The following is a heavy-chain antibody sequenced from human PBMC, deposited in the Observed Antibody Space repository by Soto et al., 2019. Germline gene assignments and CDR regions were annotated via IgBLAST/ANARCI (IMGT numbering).Heavy chain of an antibody. D-gene: IGHD1-26*01. Sequence: SRASGYTFTSYYMHWVRQAPGQGLEWMGLIYPGGGSTTYAQKFQGRVTMTRDTSTSTVYMELSSLRSEDTAIYYCARWSGSQSYFDSWGQGTLVTVSS. CDR2: IYPGGGST. V-gene: IGHV1-46*03. CDR3: ARWSGSQSYFDS. J-gene: IGHJ4*02. CDR1: GYTFTSYY.